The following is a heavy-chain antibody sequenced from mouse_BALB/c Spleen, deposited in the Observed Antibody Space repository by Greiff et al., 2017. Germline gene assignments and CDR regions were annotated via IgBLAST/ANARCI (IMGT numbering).Heavy chain of an antibody. CDR1: GYAFTNYV. CDR2: IHPGSGGT. D-gene: IGHD1-2*01. J-gene: IGHJ4*01. V-gene: IGHV1-54*01. CDR3: ERFHYYGYGCGMDY. Sequence: VQVVESGAELVGPGTSVKVSCKASGYAFTNYVIEWVKQRPGQGLEWIGVIHPGSGGTYYKEKFKGKVTLTADKSSSTDYMQLSSLTSEDTAVSFCERFHYYGYGCGMDYWGQGTSVTVSS.